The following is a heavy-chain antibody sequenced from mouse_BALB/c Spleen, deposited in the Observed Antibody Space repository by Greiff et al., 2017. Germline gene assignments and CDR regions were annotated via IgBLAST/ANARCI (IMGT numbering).Heavy chain of an antibody. CDR2: ISSGGST. D-gene: IGHD2-3*01. V-gene: IGHV5-6-5*01. CDR1: GFTFSSYA. Sequence: EVQRVESGGGLVKPGGSLKLSCAASGFTFSSYAMSWVRQTPEKRLEWVASISSGGSTYYPDSVKGRVTISRDNARNILYLQMSSLRSEDTAMYYCARDYDGYYVYFDYWGQGTTLTVSS. CDR3: ARDYDGYYVYFDY. J-gene: IGHJ2*01.